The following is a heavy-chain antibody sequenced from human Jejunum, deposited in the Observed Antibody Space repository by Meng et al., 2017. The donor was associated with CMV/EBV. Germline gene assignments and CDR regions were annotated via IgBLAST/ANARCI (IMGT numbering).Heavy chain of an antibody. D-gene: IGHD3-10*01. J-gene: IGHJ6*02. CDR1: YW. CDR3: ARATYDYGSGTNYYYYGMDV. Sequence: YWMDWVRQAPGKGLVWVSLINSAGSNTSYADSVKSRFNITRDNAKNTLYLQMSSLRAEDTAVYYCARATYDYGSGTNYYYYGMDVWGQGTTVTVSS. CDR2: INSAGSNT. V-gene: IGHV3-74*01.